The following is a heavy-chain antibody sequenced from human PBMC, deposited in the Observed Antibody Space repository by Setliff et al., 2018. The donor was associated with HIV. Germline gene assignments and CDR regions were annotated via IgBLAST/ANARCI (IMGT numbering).Heavy chain of an antibody. V-gene: IGHV1-3*01. D-gene: IGHD2-15*01. CDR3: ARDGCSGQRCYLFNWFDP. CDR1: GYSFINHA. CDR2: TNVGSGKT. Sequence: GASVKVSCKASGYSFINHAMHWVRQAPGQRLEWMGWTNVGSGKTQYSQEFQGRVTITRDTSATTAYMELSSLTSEDTAVYYCARDGCSGQRCYLFNWFDPWGQGTLVTVSS. J-gene: IGHJ5*02.